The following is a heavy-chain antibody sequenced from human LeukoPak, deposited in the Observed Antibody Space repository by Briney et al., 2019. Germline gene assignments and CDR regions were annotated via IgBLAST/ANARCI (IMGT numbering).Heavy chain of an antibody. Sequence: SETLSLTCTVSGGSISSGDYYWSWIRQSPGKGLEWIGYIYYSGSTYYNPPLRSRVTISVDTSKNQFSLKLSSVTAADTAVYYCARGIPSSTSCYADPWGQGTLVTVSS. D-gene: IGHD2-2*01. J-gene: IGHJ5*02. V-gene: IGHV4-30-4*01. CDR1: GGSISSGDYY. CDR3: ARGIPSSTSCYADP. CDR2: IYYSGST.